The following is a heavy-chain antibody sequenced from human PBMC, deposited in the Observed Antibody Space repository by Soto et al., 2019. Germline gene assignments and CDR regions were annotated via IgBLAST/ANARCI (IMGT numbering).Heavy chain of an antibody. CDR3: ASSYYNFWSATTSTLCHYFAF. J-gene: IGHJ4*01. CDR2: IKHSGGA. Sequence: GKGLEWIGEIKHSGGANYNPSLKSRVTISVDKSKNQFSLKLSSVTAADTVVYYCASSYYNFWSATTSTLCHYFAF. D-gene: IGHD3-3*01. V-gene: IGHV4-34*01.